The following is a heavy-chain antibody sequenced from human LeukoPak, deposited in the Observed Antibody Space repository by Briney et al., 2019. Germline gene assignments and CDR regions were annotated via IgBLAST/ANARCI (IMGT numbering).Heavy chain of an antibody. D-gene: IGHD5-18*01. V-gene: IGHV1-2*02. J-gene: IGHJ4*02. Sequence: ASVKVSCKASGYTFTGYYMHWVRQAPGQGLEWMGWINPNSGGTNYAQKFQGRVTMTRDTSISTAYMELSRLRSDDTAVYYCARHGVQLWSSYYFDYWGQGTLVTVSS. CDR3: ARHGVQLWSSYYFDY. CDR2: INPNSGGT. CDR1: GYTFTGYY.